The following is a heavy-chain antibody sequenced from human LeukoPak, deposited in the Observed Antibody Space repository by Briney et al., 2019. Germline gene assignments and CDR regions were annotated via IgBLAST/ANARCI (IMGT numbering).Heavy chain of an antibody. J-gene: IGHJ4*02. CDR2: ISVSGGST. V-gene: IGHV3-23*01. CDR1: GFAFSSYA. CDR3: EKGSSGYYYGYFDY. D-gene: IGHD3-22*01. Sequence: GASLRLSCAASGFAFSSYAMSWVRQAPGKGLEWVSAISVSGGSTWSADSVKGRFTISRDNSKNTLYLQMNSLRAEDTALYYCEKGSSGYYYGYFDYWGQGTQVTVSS.